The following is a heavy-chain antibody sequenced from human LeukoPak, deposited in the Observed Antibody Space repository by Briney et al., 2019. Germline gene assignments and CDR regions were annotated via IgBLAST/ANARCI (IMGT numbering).Heavy chain of an antibody. CDR3: ASGAVPPH. CDR2: IKPDGSDK. J-gene: IGHJ4*02. D-gene: IGHD3-16*01. CDR1: GFAFSSHL. V-gene: IGHV3-7*01. Sequence: GGSLRLSCAASGFAFSSHLMSWVRRAPGKGLEWLALIKPDGSDKYYVDSVKGRFTIFRDNAKNSLYLQLNSLRVEDTAVYYCASGAVPPHWGQGTLVTVS.